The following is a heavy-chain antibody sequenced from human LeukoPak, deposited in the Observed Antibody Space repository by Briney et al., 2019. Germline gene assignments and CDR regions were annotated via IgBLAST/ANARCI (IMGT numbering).Heavy chain of an antibody. D-gene: IGHD3-9*01. CDR2: INWNGGST. CDR3: ARSDAYMTGPKGFDP. CDR1: GFTFDDYG. Sequence: PGGSLRLSCAASGFTFDDYGMSWVRQAPGKGLEWVSGINWNGGSTGYADSVKGRFTISRDNAKNSLYLQMNSLRAEDTALYYCARSDAYMTGPKGFDPWGQGTLVTVSS. V-gene: IGHV3-20*04. J-gene: IGHJ5*02.